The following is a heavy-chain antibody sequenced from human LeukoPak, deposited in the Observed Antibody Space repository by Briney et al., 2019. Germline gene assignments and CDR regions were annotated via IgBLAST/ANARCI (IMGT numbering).Heavy chain of an antibody. CDR3: ARDQLAVAGSYYYYMDV. V-gene: IGHV3-7*01. J-gene: IGHJ6*03. D-gene: IGHD6-19*01. CDR1: GFTFSSYW. CDR2: IKQDGSEK. Sequence: GGSLRLSCAASGFTFSSYWMSWVRQAPGKGLEWVANIKQDGSEKYYVDSVKGRFTISRDNAKNSLYLQMNSLRAEDTAVYYCARDQLAVAGSYYYYMDVWGKGTTVTVSS.